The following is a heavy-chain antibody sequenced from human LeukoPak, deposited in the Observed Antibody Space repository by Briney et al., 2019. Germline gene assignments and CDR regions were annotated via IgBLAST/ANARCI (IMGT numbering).Heavy chain of an antibody. CDR2: IYYSGTT. V-gene: IGHV4-59*02. CDR3: AGDGVPNY. Sequence: SETLSLTCTVSGGSVSGYYWSWLRQPPGKGLEWIGKIYYSGTTNYNPSLRSRVTISLDASKNQFSLKLTSVTAADTAVYYCAGDGVPNYWGQGTLVTVSS. J-gene: IGHJ4*02. CDR1: GGSVSGYY. D-gene: IGHD3-10*01.